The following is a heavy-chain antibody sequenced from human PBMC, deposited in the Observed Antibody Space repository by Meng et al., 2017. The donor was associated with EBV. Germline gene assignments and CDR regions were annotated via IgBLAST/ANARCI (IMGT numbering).Heavy chain of an antibody. CDR3: ASESGRGYTPDY. Sequence: QVELVQSGGGVKEPGSSVKVSCKTSGGPFRYYAISWVRQSPGQGLEWLGGFLPRLGAPNYAQKFHGRVKITADESTSTHYMDLSSLRSEDTAIYYCASESGRGYTPDYWGQGTPVTVSS. V-gene: IGHV1-69*01. CDR1: GGPFRYYA. CDR2: FLPRLGAP. D-gene: IGHD3-10*01. J-gene: IGHJ4*02.